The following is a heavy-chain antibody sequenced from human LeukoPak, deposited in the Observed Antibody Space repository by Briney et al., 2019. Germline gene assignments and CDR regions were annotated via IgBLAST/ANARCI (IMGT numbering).Heavy chain of an antibody. V-gene: IGHV3-21*01. CDR1: GFTFSSYS. D-gene: IGHD3-10*01. CDR3: ARDGEGALNMVRGVIDY. CDR2: ISSSSSYI. Sequence: PGGSLRLSCAASGFTFSSYSMKWVRQAPGKGLEWVSSISSSSSYIYYADSVKGRFTISRDNAKNSLYLQMNSLRAEDTAVYYCARDGEGALNMVRGVIDYWGQGTLVTVSS. J-gene: IGHJ4*02.